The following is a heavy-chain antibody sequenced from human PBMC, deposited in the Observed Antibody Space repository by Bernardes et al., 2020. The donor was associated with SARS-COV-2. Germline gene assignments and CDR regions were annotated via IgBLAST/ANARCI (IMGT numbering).Heavy chain of an antibody. CDR3: ARGAHSRYCSSTSCYRVNSWFDP. D-gene: IGHD2-2*01. J-gene: IGHJ5*02. CDR1: GFTFSSYS. CDR2: ISSSSSYI. V-gene: IGHV3-21*01. Sequence: GGSLRLSCAASGFTFSSYSMNWVRQAPGKGLEWVSSISSSSSYIYYADSVKGRFTISRDNAKNSLYLQMNSLRAEDTAVYYCARGAHSRYCSSTSCYRVNSWFDPWGQGTLVTVSS.